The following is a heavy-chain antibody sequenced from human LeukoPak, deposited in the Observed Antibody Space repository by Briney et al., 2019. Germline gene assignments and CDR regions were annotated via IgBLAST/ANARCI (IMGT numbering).Heavy chain of an antibody. CDR3: ARYIVATTHACDI. CDR2: IYSGGTT. Sequence: GGSLRLSCAASGFSVNNNFMTWVRQAPGKGLEWVSVIYSGGTTYYGDSVKGRFTISRDNSKNTLYHQMNSLRAEDTAVYYCARYIVATTHACDIWGPGTMVTVS. V-gene: IGHV3-53*01. CDR1: GFSVNNNF. J-gene: IGHJ3*02. D-gene: IGHD5-12*01.